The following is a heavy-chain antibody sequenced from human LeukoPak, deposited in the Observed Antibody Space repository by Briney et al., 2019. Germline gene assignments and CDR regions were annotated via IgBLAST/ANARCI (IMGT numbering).Heavy chain of an antibody. CDR1: GGSINSYY. Sequence: SETLSLTCTVSGGSINSYYWSWIRQPPGKGLEWIGYIYYTGGETNYNPSLKSRLTISVDTSKNQFSLMLTSVTAADTAVYYCATQPGGTAAFDIRAQGTMVTVSS. CDR2: IYYTGGET. CDR3: ATQPGGTAAFDI. V-gene: IGHV4-59*08. J-gene: IGHJ3*02. D-gene: IGHD1-14*01.